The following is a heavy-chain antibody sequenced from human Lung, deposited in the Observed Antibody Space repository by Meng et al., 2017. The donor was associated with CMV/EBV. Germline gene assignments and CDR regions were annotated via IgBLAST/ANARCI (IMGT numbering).Heavy chain of an antibody. V-gene: IGHV4-38-2*02. CDR1: GYSISGGSY. Sequence: SETLSLTCTVSGYSISGGSYWGWIRQPPGKGLECIATIHHSGSTYYNPSLKSRVTISVDRSKNQFSLRLSSVTAADTAVYYCVRDGPQWGSGYDDWHYYNCTDVWGQGTTVTVSS. D-gene: IGHD5-12*01. J-gene: IGHJ6*02. CDR3: VRDGPQWGSGYDDWHYYNCTDV. CDR2: IHHSGST.